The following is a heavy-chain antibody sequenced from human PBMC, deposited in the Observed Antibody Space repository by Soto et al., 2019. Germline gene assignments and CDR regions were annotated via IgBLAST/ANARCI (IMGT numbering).Heavy chain of an antibody. V-gene: IGHV3-21*01. CDR3: ARYGGDYYYYYGMDV. D-gene: IGHD4-17*01. J-gene: IGHJ6*02. Sequence: GGSLRLSCAASGFTFSSYSMNWVRQAPGKGLEWVSSISSSSSYIYYADSVKGRFTISRDNAKNSLYLQMNSLRAEDTAVYYCARYGGDYYYYYGMDVWGQGTTVTVSS. CDR2: ISSSSSYI. CDR1: GFTFSSYS.